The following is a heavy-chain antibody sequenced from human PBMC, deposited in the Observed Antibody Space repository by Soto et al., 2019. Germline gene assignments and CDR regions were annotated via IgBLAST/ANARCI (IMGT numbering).Heavy chain of an antibody. V-gene: IGHV3-30-3*01. CDR1: GFTFYNYA. Sequence: QVQLVEAGGGVVQPGTSLRLSCAASGFTFYNYALHWVRRAPGKGLEWVAVISYDGSIKYYADSVKGRFTISRDNSNNTLYLQLNSPRTEDMGIYHCARGHTANAAMVTGQFDYWGQGTLVTVSS. D-gene: IGHD5-18*01. CDR3: ARGHTANAAMVTGQFDY. J-gene: IGHJ4*02. CDR2: ISYDGSIK.